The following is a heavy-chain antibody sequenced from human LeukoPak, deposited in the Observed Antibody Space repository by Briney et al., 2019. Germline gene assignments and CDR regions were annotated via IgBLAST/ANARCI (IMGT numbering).Heavy chain of an antibody. CDR1: GFTFSDYG. D-gene: IGHD3-10*01. CDR2: ISYDGINK. J-gene: IGHJ6*02. V-gene: IGHV3-30*18. CDR3: VKSYGSSHYYYYGLDV. Sequence: GGPLRLSCAASGFTFSDYGMHWVRQAPGKGLEWVAVISYDGINKYSADSVKGRFTVSRDNSKNTLSLQMNSLRPEDTAMYYCVKSYGSSHYYYYGLDVWGQGTTVTVSS.